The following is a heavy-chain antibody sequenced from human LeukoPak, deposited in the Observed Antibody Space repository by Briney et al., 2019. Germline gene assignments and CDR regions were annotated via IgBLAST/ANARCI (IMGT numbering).Heavy chain of an antibody. D-gene: IGHD3-9*01. Sequence: GASLRLSCAASGFTFSNYAMSWVRQAPGKGLEWVSAITGSGSGIYYADSMKSRFTISRDNSKNTLYLQINSLRAEDTAVYYCAKWGDYDVLTGYYVSDYWGQGALVTVSS. CDR1: GFTFSNYA. CDR3: AKWGDYDVLTGYYVSDY. J-gene: IGHJ4*02. V-gene: IGHV3-23*01. CDR2: ITGSGSGI.